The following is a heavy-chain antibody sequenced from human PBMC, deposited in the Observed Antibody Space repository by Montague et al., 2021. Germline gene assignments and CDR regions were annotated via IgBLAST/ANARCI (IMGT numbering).Heavy chain of an antibody. CDR3: ARLDIVLIYWGFDY. J-gene: IGHJ4*02. Sequence: SETLSLTCIVFGGSISSSNYHWGWIRQPPGKGLEWIGSITYTGNTYYNPSLKSRVTMSVDTSRNQFSLKLTSVTAADTAVYYCARLDIVLIYWGFDYWGKGTRVTVSS. D-gene: IGHD2-8*01. CDR1: GGSISSSNYH. CDR2: ITYTGNT. V-gene: IGHV4-39*01.